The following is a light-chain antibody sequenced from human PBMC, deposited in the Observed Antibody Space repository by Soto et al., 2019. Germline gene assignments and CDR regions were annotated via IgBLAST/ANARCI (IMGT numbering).Light chain of an antibody. CDR1: QGIRND. Sequence: AIQMTQSPSSLSASVGARATITGRASQGIRNDLGWYQQKPGRAPKPLIYAASNLHSGVPSRFSGSGSGTDFTLTISSLQPEDFATYYCLQDYIYPWTVGQGTKVDIK. CDR2: AAS. J-gene: IGKJ1*01. V-gene: IGKV1-6*01. CDR3: LQDYIYPWT.